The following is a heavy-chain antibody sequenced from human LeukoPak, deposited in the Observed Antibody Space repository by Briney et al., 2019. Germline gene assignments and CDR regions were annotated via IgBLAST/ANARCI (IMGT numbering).Heavy chain of an antibody. CDR1: GYTFTSYG. CDR2: ISAYNGNT. V-gene: IGHV1-18*04. Sequence: ASVKVSCKASGYTFTSYGISWMRQAPGQGLEWMGWISAYNGNTNYAQKLQGRVTMTTDTSTSTAYMELRSLRSDDTAVYYCARNRDIYGSGSYYQNWFDPWGQGTLVTVSS. J-gene: IGHJ5*02. CDR3: ARNRDIYGSGSYYQNWFDP. D-gene: IGHD3-10*01.